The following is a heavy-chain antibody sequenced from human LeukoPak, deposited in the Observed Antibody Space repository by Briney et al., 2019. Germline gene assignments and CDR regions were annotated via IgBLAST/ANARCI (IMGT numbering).Heavy chain of an antibody. V-gene: IGHV4-39*07. CDR2: IYYSGST. Sequence: SETLSLTCTVSGGSISSSSYYWGWIRQPPGKGLEWIGSIYYSGSTYYNPSLKSRVTISVDTSKNQFSLKLSSATAADTAVYYCARSDSGSYSGDAFDIWGQGTMVTVSS. CDR1: GGSISSSSYY. CDR3: ARSDSGSYSGDAFDI. D-gene: IGHD1-26*01. J-gene: IGHJ3*02.